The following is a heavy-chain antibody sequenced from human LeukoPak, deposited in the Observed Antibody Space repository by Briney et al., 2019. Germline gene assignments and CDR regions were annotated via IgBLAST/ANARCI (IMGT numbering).Heavy chain of an antibody. CDR2: ISGSGGGT. Sequence: GGSLRLSCAASGFTFGNSAMSWVRQAPGKRLEWGSGISGSGGGTYYADSVKGRFTISRDNAKNSLYLQMNSLRAEDTAVYYCAKSLSSRGLIIPKTSRYFDYWGQGTLVTVSS. J-gene: IGHJ4*02. CDR1: GFTFGNSA. CDR3: AKSLSSRGLIIPKTSRYFDY. D-gene: IGHD3-10*01. V-gene: IGHV3-23*01.